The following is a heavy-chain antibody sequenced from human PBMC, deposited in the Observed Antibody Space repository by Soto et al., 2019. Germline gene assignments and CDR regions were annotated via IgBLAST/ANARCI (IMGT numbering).Heavy chain of an antibody. CDR2: INHSGST. CDR3: ARGFRGRITMVRGVTCYFDY. D-gene: IGHD3-10*01. CDR1: GGSFSGYY. J-gene: IGHJ4*02. Sequence: SETLSLTCAVYGGSFSGYYWSWIRQPPGKGLEWIGEINHSGSTNYNPSLKSRVTISVDTSKNQFSLKLSSVTAADTAVYYCARGFRGRITMVRGVTCYFDYWGQGTLVTVSS. V-gene: IGHV4-34*01.